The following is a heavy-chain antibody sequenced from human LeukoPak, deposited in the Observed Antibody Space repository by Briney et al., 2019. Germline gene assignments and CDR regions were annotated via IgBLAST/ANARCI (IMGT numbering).Heavy chain of an antibody. J-gene: IGHJ4*02. CDR1: GGSINSDNYY. Sequence: PSQTLSLTCTVSGGSINSDNYYWSWLRQRRGTGREWIGYTSYSGSTSYNPSLKSRVTMSVDTSKSQFSLRLSSVTAADAAVYYCARSSSQRGAIIHYWGQGSLVTVSS. D-gene: IGHD3-10*01. CDR2: TSYSGST. V-gene: IGHV4-31*03. CDR3: ARSSSQRGAIIHY.